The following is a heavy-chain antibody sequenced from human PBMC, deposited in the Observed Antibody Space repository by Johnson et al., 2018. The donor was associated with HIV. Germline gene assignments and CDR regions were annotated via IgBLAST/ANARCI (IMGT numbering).Heavy chain of an antibody. D-gene: IGHD3-9*01. CDR1: GITVSSNY. J-gene: IGHJ3*02. CDR2: IFSVGGA. Sequence: EQLVESGGGLVQPGGSLRLSCAASGITVSSNYMSWVRQAPGKGMEGVSVIFSVGGAYYADSVKGRFIISRDNSKNMLYLHMNSLRPEDTAVYYCARDGRDLVTRGSFDIWGQGTVVTVSS. V-gene: IGHV3-66*02. CDR3: ARDGRDLVTRGSFDI.